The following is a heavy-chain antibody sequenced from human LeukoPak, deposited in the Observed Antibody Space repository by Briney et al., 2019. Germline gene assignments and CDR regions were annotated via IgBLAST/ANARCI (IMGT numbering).Heavy chain of an antibody. CDR3: ARDQMLLWFGEGGNAFDI. J-gene: IGHJ3*02. CDR2: ISSSGSTI. V-gene: IGHV3-11*01. D-gene: IGHD3-10*01. CDR1: GFTFSDYY. Sequence: GGSLRLSCAASGFTFSDYYMSWIRQAPGKGLEWVSYISSSGSTIYYADSVKGRFTISRDNAKNSLYLQMNSLRAEDTAVYYCARDQMLLWFGEGGNAFDIWGQGTMVTVSS.